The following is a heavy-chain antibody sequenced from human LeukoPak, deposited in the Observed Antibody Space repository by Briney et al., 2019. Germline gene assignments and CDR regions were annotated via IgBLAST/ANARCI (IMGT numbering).Heavy chain of an antibody. CDR1: RFTFSSFA. J-gene: IGHJ6*03. CDR2: ISGSGGGT. V-gene: IGHV3-23*01. Sequence: GGSLRLSCVASRFTFSSFAMSWVRQAPGKGLEWVSIISGSGGGTYYADSVKGRFTISRDNSKNTLYLHMNSLRAEDTAVYYCAKDPHDFWNHYAGFYYMDVWGKGTTVTVSS. CDR3: AKDPHDFWNHYAGFYYMDV. D-gene: IGHD3-3*01.